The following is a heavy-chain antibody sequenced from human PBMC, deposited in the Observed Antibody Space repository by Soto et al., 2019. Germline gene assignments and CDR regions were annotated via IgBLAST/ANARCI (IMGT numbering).Heavy chain of an antibody. Sequence: GGSLRLSCAASGFTFSTYSMNWVRQAPGKGLEWVSYISSSSSYIYYADSVKGRFTISRDNAKNSLYLQMNSLRAEDTAVYYCARDRGSQSFDPWGQGTLVTVSS. V-gene: IGHV3-21*01. CDR3: ARDRGSQSFDP. CDR1: GFTFSTYS. J-gene: IGHJ5*02. CDR2: ISSSSSYI. D-gene: IGHD6-13*01.